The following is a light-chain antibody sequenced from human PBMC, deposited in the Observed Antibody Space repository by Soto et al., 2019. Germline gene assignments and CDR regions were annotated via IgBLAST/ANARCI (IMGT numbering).Light chain of an antibody. CDR3: QQYNDWPWT. J-gene: IGKJ1*01. CDR1: QSISGT. Sequence: EIVMTQSPATLSVSPGGRATLSCRASQSISGTLAWYQQKPGQAPRLLIHGASTRAPGFPARFSGSRSGTDFTLTISSLQSEDFAVYYCQQYNDWPWTFGQGTKVEIK. V-gene: IGKV3-15*01. CDR2: GAS.